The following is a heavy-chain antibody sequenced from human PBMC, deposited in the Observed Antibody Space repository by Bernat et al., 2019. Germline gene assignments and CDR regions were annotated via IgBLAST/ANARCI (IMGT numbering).Heavy chain of an antibody. CDR2: IRNKTNNYAT. V-gene: IGHV3-73*02. CDR3: TTKYSYYMDV. Sequence: EVQLVESGGGLVQPGGSLKLSCAASGFTFSGSAMHWVRQASGKGLEWVGRIRNKTNNYATEYGASVKGRFTISRDDSKNTAYLEMNTLKTEDTAVYYCTTKYSYYMDVWGKGTMVTVSS. CDR1: GFTFSGSA. J-gene: IGHJ6*03.